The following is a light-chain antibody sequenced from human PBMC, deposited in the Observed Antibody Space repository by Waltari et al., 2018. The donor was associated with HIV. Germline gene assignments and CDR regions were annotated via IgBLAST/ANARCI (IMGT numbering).Light chain of an antibody. Sequence: QSVLTQPPSVSGAPGQRVTLSCTGSSSNIGAGYDVHWYQQLPGTAPKLLIYGNRNRLSGVPDRFSGSKSGTSASLAITGLQAEDEADYYCQSYDSSLSGVVFGGGTRLTVL. J-gene: IGLJ2*01. V-gene: IGLV1-40*01. CDR2: GNR. CDR1: SSNIGAGYD. CDR3: QSYDSSLSGVV.